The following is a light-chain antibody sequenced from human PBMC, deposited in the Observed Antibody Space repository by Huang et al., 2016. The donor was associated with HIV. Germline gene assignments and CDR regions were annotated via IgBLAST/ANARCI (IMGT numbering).Light chain of an antibody. V-gene: IGKV1-9*01. J-gene: IGKJ4*01. CDR1: QGISRS. Sequence: IQFTQSPSSLSASVVARVPIPFRASQGISRSLAWYQQKPGKAPKLLIYAASTVQSGVPSRVSGSGAGTEFTLTISSLQPEDVATYYGQQLNSDPRSFGGGTTVEIK. CDR3: QQLNSDPRS. CDR2: AAS.